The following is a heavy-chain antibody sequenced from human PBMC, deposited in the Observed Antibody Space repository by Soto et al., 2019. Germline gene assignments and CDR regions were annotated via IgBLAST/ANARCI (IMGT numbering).Heavy chain of an antibody. D-gene: IGHD2-21*02. CDR1: GFSLSTSGVG. J-gene: IGHJ6*02. V-gene: IGHV2-5*02. CDR3: IQSRCGGDCLLSYASHYYYGMDV. Sequence: QITLKESGPTLVKPTQTLTLTCTFSGFSLSTSGVGVGWIRQPPGKALEWLALIYWDDDKRYSPSLRSRLTISKDTSKNQVVLTMTNMDPVDTATYYCIQSRCGGDCLLSYASHYYYGMDVWGQGTTVTVSS. CDR2: IYWDDDK.